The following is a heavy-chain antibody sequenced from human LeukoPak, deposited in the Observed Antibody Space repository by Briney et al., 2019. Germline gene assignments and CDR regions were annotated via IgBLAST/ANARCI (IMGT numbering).Heavy chain of an antibody. CDR3: ANPAGYFDSSGYDVDY. D-gene: IGHD3-22*01. J-gene: IGHJ4*02. CDR1: GFTFDDYG. V-gene: IGHV3-23*01. Sequence: GGSLRLSCAASGFTFDDYGMTWVRQAPGKGLEWVSSIVGSSGNTYYADSVKGRFTISGDNSKNTLYLQMSSLRAEDTAVYYCANPAGYFDSSGYDVDYWGQGTLVTVSS. CDR2: IVGSSGNT.